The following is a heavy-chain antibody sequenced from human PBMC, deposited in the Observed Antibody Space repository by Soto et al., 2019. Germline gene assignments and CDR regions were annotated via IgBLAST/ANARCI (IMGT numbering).Heavy chain of an antibody. CDR3: ARDRDELVGIFPYYYGMDV. V-gene: IGHV3-48*03. Sequence: ESGGGLVQPGGSLRLSCAASGFTFSSYEMNWVRQAPGKGLEWVSYISSSGRTTYYADSVKGRFTISRDNAKNSLSLQMNSLRADDTAVYYCARDRDELVGIFPYYYGMDVWGQGTTVTVSS. D-gene: IGHD2-21*01. CDR1: GFTFSSYE. J-gene: IGHJ6*02. CDR2: ISSSGRTT.